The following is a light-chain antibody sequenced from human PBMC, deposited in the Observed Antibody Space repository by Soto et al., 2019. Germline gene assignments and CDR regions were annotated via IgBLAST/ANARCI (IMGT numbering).Light chain of an antibody. CDR1: SIDVGGYNY. V-gene: IGLV2-14*01. Sequence: QSVLTQPPSVSGSPGQSVTISCTGTSIDVGGYNYVSWYQQHPGKAPKLLIFEVSSRPSGVSNRFSGSKSGNTASLTISALQAEDEADYFCNSYTSSTSRPYVFGTGTKVTVL. J-gene: IGLJ1*01. CDR3: NSYTSSTSRPYV. CDR2: EVS.